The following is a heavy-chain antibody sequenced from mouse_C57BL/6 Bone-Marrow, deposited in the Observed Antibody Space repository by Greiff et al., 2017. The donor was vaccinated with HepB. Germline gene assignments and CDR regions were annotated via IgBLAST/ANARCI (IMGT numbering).Heavy chain of an antibody. V-gene: IGHV1-53*01. CDR3: ASLGGYGNCLFDY. Sequence: QVQLKQPGTELVKPGASVKLSCKASGYTFTSYWMHWVKQRPGQGLEWIGNIIPSNGGTNYNEKFKSKATLTVDKSSSKAYMQLSSLTSEDSAVYYCASLGGYGNCLFDYWGQGTTLTVSS. D-gene: IGHD2-10*02. CDR2: IIPSNGGT. J-gene: IGHJ2*01. CDR1: GYTFTSYW.